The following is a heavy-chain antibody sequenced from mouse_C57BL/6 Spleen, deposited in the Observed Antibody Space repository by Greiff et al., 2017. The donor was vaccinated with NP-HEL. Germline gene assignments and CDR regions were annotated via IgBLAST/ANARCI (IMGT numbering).Heavy chain of an antibody. CDR2: IDPETGGT. CDR3: TSDGYYGVYAMDY. V-gene: IGHV1-15*01. D-gene: IGHD2-3*01. Sequence: LMESGAELVRPGASVTLSCKASGYTFTDYEMHWVKQTPVHGLEWIGAIDPETGGTAYNQKFKGKAILTADKSSSTAYMELRSLTSEDSAVYYCTSDGYYGVYAMDYWGQGTSVTVSS. J-gene: IGHJ4*01. CDR1: GYTFTDYE.